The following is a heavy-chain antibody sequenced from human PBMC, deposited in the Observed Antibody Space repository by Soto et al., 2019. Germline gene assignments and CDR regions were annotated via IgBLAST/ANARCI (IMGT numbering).Heavy chain of an antibody. V-gene: IGHV2-26*01. CDR3: ARIDTYGSGSYPYYFDY. D-gene: IGHD3-10*01. CDR1: GFSLSNARMG. CDR2: IFSNDEK. Sequence: QVTLKESGPVLVKPTETLTLTCTVSGFSLSNARMGVSWIRQPPGKALEWLALIFSNDEKSYSTSLKSRLTISKDTSKSQVVLTMTNMDPVDTATYYCARIDTYGSGSYPYYFDYWGQGTLVTVSS. J-gene: IGHJ4*02.